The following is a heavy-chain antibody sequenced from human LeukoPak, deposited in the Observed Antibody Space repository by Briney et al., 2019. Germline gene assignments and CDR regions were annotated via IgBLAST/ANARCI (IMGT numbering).Heavy chain of an antibody. D-gene: IGHD3-10*01. V-gene: IGHV3-23*01. Sequence: PGGSLRLSCAASGFTFSSYAMSWVRQAPGKGLEWVSAISGSGGSTYYADSVKGRFTISRDNSKNTLYLQMNSLRAEDTAVYYCARAGITMVRGVREYYFDYWGQGILVTVSS. CDR1: GFTFSSYA. CDR2: ISGSGGST. CDR3: ARAGITMVRGVREYYFDY. J-gene: IGHJ4*02.